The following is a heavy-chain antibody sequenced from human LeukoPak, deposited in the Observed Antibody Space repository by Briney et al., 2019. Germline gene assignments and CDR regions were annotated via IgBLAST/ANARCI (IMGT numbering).Heavy chain of an antibody. CDR1: GFTFSSYA. CDR2: ISGSSITT. J-gene: IGHJ3*02. CDR3: AKDQYRTGLDGFDI. V-gene: IGHV3-23*01. D-gene: IGHD3/OR15-3a*01. Sequence: PGESLRLSCAVSGFTFSSYAMHWVRQAPGKGLEWVSGISGSSITTNYADSVKGRFTISRDNSKNTLYLQMNSLRAEDTAVYYCAKDQYRTGLDGFDIWGQGTMVTVSS.